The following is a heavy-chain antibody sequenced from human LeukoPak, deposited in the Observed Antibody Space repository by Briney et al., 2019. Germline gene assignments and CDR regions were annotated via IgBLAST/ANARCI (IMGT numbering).Heavy chain of an antibody. CDR3: ARDAGTSYYYYYGMDV. Sequence: KPSGTLSLTCTVSGGSISSSSYYWGWIRPPPGKGLEWVGSIYYSGSTYYNPSLKSRVTISVDTSKNQFSLKLSSVTAADTAVYYCARDAGTSYYYYYGMDVWGQGTTVTVSS. CDR2: IYYSGST. CDR1: GGSISSSSYY. V-gene: IGHV4-39*02. J-gene: IGHJ6*02. D-gene: IGHD3/OR15-3a*01.